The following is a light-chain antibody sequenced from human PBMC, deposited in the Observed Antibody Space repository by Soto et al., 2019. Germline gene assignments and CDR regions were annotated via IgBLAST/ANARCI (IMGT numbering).Light chain of an antibody. CDR1: QSVRST. Sequence: EIVMTQSPATLSVSPGERATLTCRASQSVRSTLAWYQQKPGQAPRLLIYGASTRATGIPARFSGSGSGTEFTLTVSNLQSADFAVYYCQQYNNWPLTFGGGTKVEIK. CDR2: GAS. J-gene: IGKJ4*01. V-gene: IGKV3-15*01. CDR3: QQYNNWPLT.